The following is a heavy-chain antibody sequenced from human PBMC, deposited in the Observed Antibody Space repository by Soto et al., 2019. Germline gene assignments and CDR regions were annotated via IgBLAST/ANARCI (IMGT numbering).Heavy chain of an antibody. CDR3: AKDSGAVAQKRGIDY. Sequence: QVQLVESGGGVVQPGRSLRLSCAASGFTFSSYGMHWVRQAPGKGLEWVAVISYDGSNKYYADSVKGRFTISRDNSKNTLYLQMNSLRAEDTAVYYCAKDSGAVAQKRGIDYWGQGTLVTVSS. D-gene: IGHD6-19*01. CDR2: ISYDGSNK. J-gene: IGHJ4*02. V-gene: IGHV3-30*18. CDR1: GFTFSSYG.